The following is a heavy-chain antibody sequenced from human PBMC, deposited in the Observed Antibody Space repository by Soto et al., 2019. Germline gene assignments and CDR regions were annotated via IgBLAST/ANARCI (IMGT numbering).Heavy chain of an antibody. CDR3: ARKLLGPYSSGCFDY. CDR1: CGSSSSGNSY. V-gene: IGHV4-30-4*01. D-gene: IGHD6-19*01. J-gene: IGHJ4*02. Sequence: SLTCTVSCGSSSSGNSYWSWIRQPPGKGLEWIGYIYYSGSTYYNPSLKSRVTISVDTSKNQFSLKLSSVTAADTAVYYCARKLLGPYSSGCFDYWGQGTLVTVSS. CDR2: IYYSGST.